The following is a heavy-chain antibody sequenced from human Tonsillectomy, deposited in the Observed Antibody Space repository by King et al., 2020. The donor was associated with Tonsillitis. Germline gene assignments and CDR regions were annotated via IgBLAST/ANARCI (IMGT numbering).Heavy chain of an antibody. D-gene: IGHD2-2*01. Sequence: KASGYTFTNHGITWVRQAPGQGREWMGLISAYNGDTNYSQKLQGRGTMTTDTSTNTAYIELRSLRPDNTAVYYYPRDFITAATAIDAFDIWGQGGIVAVSS. CDR1: GYTFTNHG. CDR3: PRDFITAATAIDAFDI. CDR2: ISAYNGDT. J-gene: IGHJ3*02. V-gene: IGHV1-18*01.